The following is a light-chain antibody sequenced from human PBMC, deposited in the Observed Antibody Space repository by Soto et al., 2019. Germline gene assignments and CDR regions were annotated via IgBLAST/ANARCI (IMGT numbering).Light chain of an antibody. Sequence: EIVMTQSPATLSVSPGERATLSCRASQSGSSNLAWDQRKRGQAPRLLIYGASSRATGIAARFSGSGSGTEFTLTISSLQSEDFAVYYCQQYNNWPPTFGQGTKVDIK. CDR2: GAS. CDR1: QSGSSN. V-gene: IGKV3-15*01. J-gene: IGKJ1*01. CDR3: QQYNNWPPT.